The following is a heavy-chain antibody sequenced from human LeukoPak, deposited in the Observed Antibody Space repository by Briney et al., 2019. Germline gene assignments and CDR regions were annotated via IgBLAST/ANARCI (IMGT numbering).Heavy chain of an antibody. V-gene: IGHV3-7*01. CDR1: GFDFRRSW. D-gene: IGHD3-16*01. CDR3: ARDRAYSTFDF. Sequence: GRSLRLSCAASGFDFRRSWMTWVRQAPGKGLEWVANIDEDGIKKNYVDSVKGRFTISRDNAKNSLHLQMSSLRAEDTAVYFCARDRAYSTFDFWGQGTLATVSS. CDR2: IDEDGIKK. J-gene: IGHJ4*02.